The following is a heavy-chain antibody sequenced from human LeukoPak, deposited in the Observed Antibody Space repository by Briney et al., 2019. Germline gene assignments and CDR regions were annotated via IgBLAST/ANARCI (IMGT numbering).Heavy chain of an antibody. CDR2: IYYSGST. V-gene: IGHV4-39*01. D-gene: IGHD2-2*01. J-gene: IGHJ4*02. Sequence: SETLSLTCTVSGGSISSYYWGWIRQPPGKGLEWIGSIYYSGSTYYNPSLKSRVTISVDTSKNQFSLKLSSVTAADTAVYYCARYCSDASCYPQRGYWGQGTLVTVSS. CDR3: ARYCSDASCYPQRGY. CDR1: GGSISSYY.